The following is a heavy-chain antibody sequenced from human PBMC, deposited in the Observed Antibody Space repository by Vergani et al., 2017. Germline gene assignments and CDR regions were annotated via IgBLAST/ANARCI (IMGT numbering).Heavy chain of an antibody. Sequence: QVTLRESGPALVKPTQTLTLTCPFSGFSLTTSGICMTWIRQPPGKALEWLARIDWDDNKYYNTSLKTRRPISKDTSNNQVVMTMTNMDPVDTSTYYCVRIRGVTTDYWGQGTLVTVSS. D-gene: IGHD2-21*02. CDR3: VRIRGVTTDY. CDR1: GFSLTTSGIC. CDR2: IDWDDNK. V-gene: IGHV2-70*15. J-gene: IGHJ4*02.